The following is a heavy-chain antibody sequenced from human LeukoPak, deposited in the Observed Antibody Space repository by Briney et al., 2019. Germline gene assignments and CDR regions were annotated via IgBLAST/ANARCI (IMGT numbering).Heavy chain of an antibody. V-gene: IGHV3-21*01. CDR2: ISSSSSYI. CDR1: GFTFSSYT. D-gene: IGHD2-21*02. Sequence: NAGGSLRLSCAASGFTFSSYTMNWVRQAPGKGLEWVSSISSSSSYIYYADSVKGRFTISRDNAKNSLYLQMNSLRVEDTAVYYCARDPGDSPLDYWGQGTLVTVSS. CDR3: ARDPGDSPLDY. J-gene: IGHJ4*02.